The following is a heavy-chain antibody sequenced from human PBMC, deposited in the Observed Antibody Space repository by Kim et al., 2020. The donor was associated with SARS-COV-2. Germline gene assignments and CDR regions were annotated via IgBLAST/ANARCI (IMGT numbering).Heavy chain of an antibody. V-gene: IGHV3-11*01. Sequence: KGRVTISRDNAKNSLYLQMNSLRAEDTAVYYCAREGFRYGSGTLSRSFDYWGQGTLVTVSS. CDR3: AREGFRYGSGTLSRSFDY. J-gene: IGHJ4*02. D-gene: IGHD3-10*01.